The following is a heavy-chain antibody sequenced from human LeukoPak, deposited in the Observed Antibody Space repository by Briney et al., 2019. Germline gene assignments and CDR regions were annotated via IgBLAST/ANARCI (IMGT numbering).Heavy chain of an antibody. J-gene: IGHJ4*02. CDR3: ARDVIGPGFGELLDYYFDY. Sequence: SETLSLTCTVSGGSISSYYWSWIRQPPGKGLEWIGYIYYSGSTNYNPSLKSRVTISVDTSKNQFSLKLSSVTAADTAVYYCARDVIGPGFGELLDYYFDYWGQGTLVTVSS. D-gene: IGHD3-10*01. V-gene: IGHV4-59*12. CDR1: GGSISSYY. CDR2: IYYSGST.